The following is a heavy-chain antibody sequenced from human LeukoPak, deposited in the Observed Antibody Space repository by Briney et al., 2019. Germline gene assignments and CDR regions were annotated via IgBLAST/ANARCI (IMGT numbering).Heavy chain of an antibody. CDR2: IFYSGST. D-gene: IGHD3-10*01. J-gene: IGHJ5*02. CDR1: GDSISRYY. CDR3: ARAGPWQIDP. Sequence: PSETLSLTCTVSGDSISRYYWSWIRQSPGKGLEWIGHIFYSGSTNYKPSLKSRVTISVDRSKNQFSLRLTSVTAADTAVYFCARAGPWQIDPWGQGILVTVSS. V-gene: IGHV4-59*01.